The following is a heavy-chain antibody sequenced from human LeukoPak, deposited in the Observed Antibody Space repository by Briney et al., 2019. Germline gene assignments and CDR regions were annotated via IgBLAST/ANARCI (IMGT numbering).Heavy chain of an antibody. V-gene: IGHV3-23*01. CDR1: GFTFSTYA. J-gene: IGHJ4*02. CDR2: ISASGGTT. CDR3: GRDKSGYFDY. Sequence: PGGSLRLSCAASGFTFSTYAMSWVRQAPGKGLEWVSSISASGGTTYYADSVKGRFTISRDNSENTLYLQMNSLRAEDTAVYFCGRDKSGYFDYWGQGTLVTVSS.